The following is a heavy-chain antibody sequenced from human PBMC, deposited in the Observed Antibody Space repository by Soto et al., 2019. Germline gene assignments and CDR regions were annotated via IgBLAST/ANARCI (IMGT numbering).Heavy chain of an antibody. CDR2: IRQDGGEK. CDR1: GYTFSNYY. Sequence: PGGSLRLSCRASGYTFSNYYIIWVRQAPGKGLEWVANIRQDGGEKYYVDSVKGRFTISRDNTQNSMYLQMNSLRAEDTAVYYCARAPDYGPNLDHWCQGILVTVSS. CDR3: ARAPDYGPNLDH. J-gene: IGHJ4*02. D-gene: IGHD4-17*01. V-gene: IGHV3-7*03.